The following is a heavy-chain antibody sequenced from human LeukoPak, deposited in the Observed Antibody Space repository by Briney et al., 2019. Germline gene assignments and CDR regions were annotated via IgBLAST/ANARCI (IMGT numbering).Heavy chain of an antibody. CDR1: GFTFSSYA. CDR2: ISGSTSST. D-gene: IGHD3-10*01. CDR3: AKDDRLSSGYGSSDY. J-gene: IGHJ4*02. V-gene: IGHV3-23*01. Sequence: GGSLRLSSAASGFTFSSYAMSWVRQAPGKGLEWVSAISGSTSSTYYADSVKGRFTISRDNSKNTLYLQMNSLRAEDTAVYYCAKDDRLSSGYGSSDYWAQGTLVTVSS.